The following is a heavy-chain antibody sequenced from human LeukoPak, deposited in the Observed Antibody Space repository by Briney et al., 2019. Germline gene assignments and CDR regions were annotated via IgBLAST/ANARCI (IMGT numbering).Heavy chain of an antibody. CDR3: ARDYKSAYYYGMDV. CDR2: INPNSGGT. V-gene: IGHV1-2*02. Sequence: ASVKASCKASGYTFTGYYMHWVRQAPGQGLEWMGWINPNSGGTNYAQKFQGRVTMTRDTSISTAYMELSRLRSDDTAVYYCARDYKSAYYYGMDVWGQGTTVTVSS. D-gene: IGHD5-24*01. CDR1: GYTFTGYY. J-gene: IGHJ6*02.